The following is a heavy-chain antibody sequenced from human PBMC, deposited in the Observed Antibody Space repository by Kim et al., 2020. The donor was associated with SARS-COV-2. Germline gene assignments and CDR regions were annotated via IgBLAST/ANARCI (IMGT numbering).Heavy chain of an antibody. Sequence: GGSLRLSCAASGFTFSSYGMHWVRQAPGKGLEWVAVIWYDGSNKYYADSVKGRFTISRDNSKNTLYLQMNSLRAEDTAVYYCARDSSTLLRRAFDYWGQGTLVTVSS. CDR1: GFTFSSYG. J-gene: IGHJ4*02. V-gene: IGHV3-33*01. CDR2: IWYDGSNK. CDR3: ARDSSTLLRRAFDY. D-gene: IGHD4-17*01.